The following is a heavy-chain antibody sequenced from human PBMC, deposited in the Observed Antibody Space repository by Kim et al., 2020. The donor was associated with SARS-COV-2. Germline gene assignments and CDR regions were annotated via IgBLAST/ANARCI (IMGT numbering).Heavy chain of an antibody. J-gene: IGHJ4*02. CDR3: ARDTNYYDSSGYFTPFDY. V-gene: IGHV4-59*01. Sequence: SETLSLTCTVSGGSISSYYWSWIRQPPEKGLEWIGYIYYSGSTNYNPSLKSRVTISVDTSKNQFSLKLSSVTAADTAVYYCARDTNYYDSSGYFTPFDYWGQGTLVTVSS. D-gene: IGHD3-22*01. CDR2: IYYSGST. CDR1: GGSISSYY.